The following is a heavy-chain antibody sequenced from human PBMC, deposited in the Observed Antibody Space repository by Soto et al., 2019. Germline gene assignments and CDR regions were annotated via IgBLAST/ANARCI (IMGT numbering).Heavy chain of an antibody. CDR3: ARGLITGSHYSGGWYYFDS. V-gene: IGHV4-34*01. J-gene: IGHJ4*02. CDR2: INHSGSA. Sequence: PSETLSLTCTVSGGSISSYYWTWIRQTPGKGLQWIGQINHSGSASYNPSLKSRVTISVHTSNSLFSLELSSVTAADTAVYYCARGLITGSHYSGGWYYFDSWGQGTQVTVPQ. CDR1: GGSISSYY. D-gene: IGHD6-19*01.